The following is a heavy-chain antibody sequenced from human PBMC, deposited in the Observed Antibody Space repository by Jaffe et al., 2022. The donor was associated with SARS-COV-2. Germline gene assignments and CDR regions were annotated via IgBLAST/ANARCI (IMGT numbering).Heavy chain of an antibody. CDR1: GGSFSGYY. V-gene: IGHV4-34*01. CDR3: ARGDTMVRGVIFDY. D-gene: IGHD3-10*01. J-gene: IGHJ4*02. Sequence: QVQLQQWGAGLLKPSETLSLTCAVYGGSFSGYYWSWIRQPPGKGLEWIGEINHSGSTNYNPSLKSRVTISVDTSKNQFSLKLSSVTAADTAVYYCARGDTMVRGVIFDYWGQGTLVTVSS. CDR2: INHSGST.